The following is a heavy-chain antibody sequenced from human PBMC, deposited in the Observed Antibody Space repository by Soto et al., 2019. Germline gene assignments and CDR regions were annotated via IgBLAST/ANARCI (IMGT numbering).Heavy chain of an antibody. Sequence: EVQLVESGGVVVQPGGSLRLSCAASGFTFDDYTMHWVRQTPGKGLKWVSLITWNGGRTYYADSVKGRFTISRDNSKNSLYLQMNSLRTEDTALYYCARGLATSDHGMDVWGQGTTVTVSS. J-gene: IGHJ6*02. V-gene: IGHV3-43*01. CDR3: ARGLATSDHGMDV. D-gene: IGHD1-26*01. CDR1: GFTFDDYT. CDR2: ITWNGGRT.